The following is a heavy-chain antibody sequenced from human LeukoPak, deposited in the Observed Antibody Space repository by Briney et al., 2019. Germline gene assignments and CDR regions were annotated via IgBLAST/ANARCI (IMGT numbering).Heavy chain of an antibody. J-gene: IGHJ6*03. V-gene: IGHV3-30*01. Sequence: PGGSLRLSCAASGFTFSSYSMHWVRQAPGKGLEWVAVISYDGSNKYYADSVKGRFTISRDNSKNTLYLQMNSLRAEDTAVYYCARCRYDILTGCPYYYYMDVWGKGTTVTVSS. CDR3: ARCRYDILTGCPYYYYMDV. D-gene: IGHD3-9*01. CDR2: ISYDGSNK. CDR1: GFTFSSYS.